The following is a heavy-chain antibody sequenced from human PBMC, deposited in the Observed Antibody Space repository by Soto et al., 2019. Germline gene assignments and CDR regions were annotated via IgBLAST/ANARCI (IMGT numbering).Heavy chain of an antibody. CDR1: GFTFISYA. V-gene: IGHV3-30-3*01. CDR3: ARDRGIAVVYPTYYFDY. J-gene: IGHJ4*02. Sequence: GGSLRLSCASSGFTFISYAMQWVRQAPGKGLEWVAVISYDGSNKYYADSVKGRFTISRDNSKNTLYLQMNSLRAEDTAVYYCARDRGIAVVYPTYYFDYWGQGTLVTVSS. CDR2: ISYDGSNK. D-gene: IGHD6-19*01.